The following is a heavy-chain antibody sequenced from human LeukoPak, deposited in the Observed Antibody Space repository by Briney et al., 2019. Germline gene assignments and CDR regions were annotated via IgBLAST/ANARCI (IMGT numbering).Heavy chain of an antibody. Sequence: SETLSLTCAVSGGSIFTTDWWSWVRQTPGKGLEWIGEIYFSGITNYNPSLRSRVSISVDTSNNQFSLRLTSVTAADTALYYCARDCSGGTCKNGGGSDAFDFWGQGTMVTVSS. V-gene: IGHV4-4*02. CDR3: ARDCSGGTCKNGGGSDAFDF. D-gene: IGHD2-15*01. CDR2: IYFSGIT. J-gene: IGHJ3*01. CDR1: GGSIFTTDW.